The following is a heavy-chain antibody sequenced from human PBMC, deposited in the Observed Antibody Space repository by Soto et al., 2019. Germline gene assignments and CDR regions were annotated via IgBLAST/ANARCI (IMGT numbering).Heavy chain of an antibody. Sequence: PGGSLRLSCAASGFTFSSYGMHWVRQAPGKGLEWVAVISYDGSNKYYADSVKGRFTISRDNSKNTLYLQMNSLRAEDTAVYYCAKYLADGELDYFDYWGQGTLVTVSS. J-gene: IGHJ4*02. CDR2: ISYDGSNK. D-gene: IGHD3-10*01. CDR3: AKYLADGELDYFDY. V-gene: IGHV3-30*18. CDR1: GFTFSSYG.